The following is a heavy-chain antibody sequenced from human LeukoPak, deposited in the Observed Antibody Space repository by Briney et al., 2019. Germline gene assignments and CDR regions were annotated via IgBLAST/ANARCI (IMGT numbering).Heavy chain of an antibody. V-gene: IGHV1-2*02. Sequence: ASVKVSCKASGYTFTGYYIHWVRQAPGQGLEWMGWINPNSGGTKYEQKFQGRVTMTRDTSISTAYMELNRLRSDDTAVYYCARGGKIMISTVRGALASRDGFDIWGRGTMVTVSS. CDR3: ARGGKIMISTVRGALASRDGFDI. D-gene: IGHD3-10*01. J-gene: IGHJ3*02. CDR2: INPNSGGT. CDR1: GYTFTGYY.